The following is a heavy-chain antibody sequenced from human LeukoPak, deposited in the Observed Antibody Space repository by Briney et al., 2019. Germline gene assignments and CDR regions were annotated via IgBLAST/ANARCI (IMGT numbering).Heavy chain of an antibody. Sequence: SQTLSLTCAVYAGSFSSYYSSWIRQPPGKGLEWIGEINHSGSTNYNPSLKSRVTISVDTSKNQFSLKLSSVTAADTAVYYCARGREDYSKGFDPWGQGTLVTVSS. CDR1: AGSFSSYY. D-gene: IGHD2-15*01. CDR2: INHSGST. J-gene: IGHJ5*02. CDR3: ARGREDYSKGFDP. V-gene: IGHV4-34*01.